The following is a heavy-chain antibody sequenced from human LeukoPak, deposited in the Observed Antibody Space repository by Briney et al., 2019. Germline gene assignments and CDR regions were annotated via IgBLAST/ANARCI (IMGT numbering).Heavy chain of an antibody. J-gene: IGHJ4*02. CDR3: ARDRYGDYALNY. CDR1: GFTFSSYS. Sequence: GGSLRLSCAASGFTFSSYSMNWVRQAPGRGLEWVSSISSISYIYYADPVKGRFTISRDTAKNSLYLQMNSLRAENTAVYYCARDRYGDYALNYWGQGTLVTVSS. V-gene: IGHV3-21*01. D-gene: IGHD4-17*01. CDR2: ISSISYI.